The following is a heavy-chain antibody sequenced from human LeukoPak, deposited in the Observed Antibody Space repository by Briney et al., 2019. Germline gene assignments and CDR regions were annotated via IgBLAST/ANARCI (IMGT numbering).Heavy chain of an antibody. Sequence: GGSLRLSCAASGFTFGSYAMSWVRQAPGKGLEWVSAISGSGGSTYYADSVKGRFTISRDNSKNTLYLQMNSLRAEDTAVYYCAKDPNSGYSSSSGWGQGTLVTVSS. CDR1: GFTFGSYA. CDR3: AKDPNSGYSSSSG. J-gene: IGHJ4*02. D-gene: IGHD6-6*01. CDR2: ISGSGGST. V-gene: IGHV3-23*01.